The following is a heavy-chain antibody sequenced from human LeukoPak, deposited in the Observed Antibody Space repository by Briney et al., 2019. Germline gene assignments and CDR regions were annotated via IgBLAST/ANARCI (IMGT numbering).Heavy chain of an antibody. V-gene: IGHV4-61*02. CDR1: GGSISSGSYY. D-gene: IGHD3-10*01. CDR3: ARDAMVRGVVDP. Sequence: PSQTLSLTCTVSGGSISSGSYYWSWIRQPAGKGLEWIGRIYTSGSTNYNPSLKSRVTMSVDTSKNQLSLKLSSVTAADTAVYYCARDAMVRGVVDPWGQGTLVTVSS. J-gene: IGHJ5*02. CDR2: IYTSGST.